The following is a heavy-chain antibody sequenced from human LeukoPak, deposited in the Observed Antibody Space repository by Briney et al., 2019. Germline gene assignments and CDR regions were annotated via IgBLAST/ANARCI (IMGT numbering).Heavy chain of an antibody. CDR1: GFTFSSYT. CDR3: AKGGDYPFDY. D-gene: IGHD4-11*01. J-gene: IGHJ4*02. V-gene: IGHV3-48*01. CDR2: ISTTSRAI. Sequence: GGSLRLSCAASGFTFSSYTMNWVRQAPGKGLEWVAHISTTSRAIYYADSVRGRFTVSRDNSKNTLYLQMNSLRAEDTAVYYCAKGGDYPFDYWGQGTLVTVSS.